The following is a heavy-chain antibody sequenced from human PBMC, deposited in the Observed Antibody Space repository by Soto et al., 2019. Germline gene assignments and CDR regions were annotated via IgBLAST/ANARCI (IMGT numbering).Heavy chain of an antibody. V-gene: IGHV3-23*01. CDR3: AKDLSGYYYYGMDV. CDR1: GFTFSSYA. CDR2: ISGSGGST. J-gene: IGHJ6*02. Sequence: EVQLLESGGGLVQPGGSLRLSCAASGFTFSSYAMNWVRQAPGKGLEWVSGISGSGGSTYYADSVKGRFTIARDNSKNTLYLKMKSLRAEDTAVDYCAKDLSGYYYYGMDVWGQGTTVTVSS.